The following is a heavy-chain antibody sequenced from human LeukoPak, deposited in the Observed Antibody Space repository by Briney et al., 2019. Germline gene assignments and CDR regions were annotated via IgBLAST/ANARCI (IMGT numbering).Heavy chain of an antibody. CDR3: ARGASNYGSFWFDP. CDR1: GGSISSGDYY. Sequence: SETLSLTCTVSGGSISSGDYYWRWIRQPPGKGLEWIGYIYYSGSTYYNPSLQSRVTISVDTSKNQFSLKLNSVTAADTAVYYCARGASNYGSFWFDPWGQGTLVTVSS. D-gene: IGHD4-11*01. CDR2: IYYSGST. J-gene: IGHJ5*02. V-gene: IGHV4-30-4*01.